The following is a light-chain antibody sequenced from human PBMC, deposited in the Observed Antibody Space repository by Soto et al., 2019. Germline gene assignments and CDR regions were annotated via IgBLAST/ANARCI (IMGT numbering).Light chain of an antibody. Sequence: EIVLTQSPGTLSLSPGERATLSCRASQSVSSNSLAWYQHRPGQAPRVLMYVVSTRATGIPERFSGSGSGSGTDFTLTISRVEPEDFAVYYCQQYITTPWTFGQGTKVEIK. CDR1: QSVSSNS. J-gene: IGKJ1*01. CDR3: QQYITTPWT. CDR2: VVS. V-gene: IGKV3-20*01.